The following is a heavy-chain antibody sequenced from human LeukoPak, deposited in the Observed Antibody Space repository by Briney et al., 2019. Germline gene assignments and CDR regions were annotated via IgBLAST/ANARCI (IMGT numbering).Heavy chain of an antibody. CDR2: IDWNGGST. Sequence: GGSLRLSCGASGFTFDDYGMSWVRQAPGKGLEWGSGIDWNGGSTGYADSVKGRFTIPRDNSKNTLYLQMNSLRAEDTAVYYCAKGKQWLADAFDIWGQGTMVTVSS. CDR3: AKGKQWLADAFDI. CDR1: GFTFDDYG. D-gene: IGHD6-19*01. J-gene: IGHJ3*02. V-gene: IGHV3-20*04.